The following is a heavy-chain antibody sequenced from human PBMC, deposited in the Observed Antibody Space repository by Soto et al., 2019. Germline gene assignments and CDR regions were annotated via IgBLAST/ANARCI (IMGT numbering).Heavy chain of an antibody. CDR1: GGSISSGGYY. CDR3: ARDTEGYYFDY. J-gene: IGHJ4*02. V-gene: IGHV4-31*03. CDR2: IYYSGST. Sequence: SETLSLTCTVSGGSISSGGYYWSWIRQHPGKGLEWIGYIYYSGSTYYNPSLKSRVTISVDTSKNQFSLKLSSVTAADTAVYYCARDTEGYYFDYWGQGTLVTVSS. D-gene: IGHD4-4*01.